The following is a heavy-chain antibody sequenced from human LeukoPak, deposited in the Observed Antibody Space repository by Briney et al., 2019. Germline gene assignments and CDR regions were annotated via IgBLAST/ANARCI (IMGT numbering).Heavy chain of an antibody. CDR2: IYHSGST. D-gene: IGHD3-22*01. V-gene: IGHV4-38-2*01. CDR3: ARQSSSIDYYDSSGYYYGVAFDI. Sequence: PSETLSLTCAVSGYSISSGYYWGWIRQSPGKGLEWIGSIYHSGSTYYNPSLKSRVTISVDTSKNQFSLKLSSVTAADTAVYYCARQSSSIDYYDSSGYYYGVAFDIWGQGTMVTVSS. CDR1: GYSISSGYY. J-gene: IGHJ3*02.